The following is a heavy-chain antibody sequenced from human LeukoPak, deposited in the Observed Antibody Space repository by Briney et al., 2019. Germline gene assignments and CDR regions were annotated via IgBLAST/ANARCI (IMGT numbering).Heavy chain of an antibody. J-gene: IGHJ4*02. D-gene: IGHD3-3*01. CDR3: ARDPRRAITVFGVVIGSYFDY. V-gene: IGHV3-23*01. CDR2: IGGGGDDI. Sequence: PGGSLRLSCAASGFTFSNAWMNWVRQAPGTGLEWVAGIGGGGDDILYAESAKGRFIISRDNSKNTVYLEMKSLRAEDTARYYCARDPRRAITVFGVVIGSYFDYWGQGSLVTVSS. CDR1: GFTFSNAW.